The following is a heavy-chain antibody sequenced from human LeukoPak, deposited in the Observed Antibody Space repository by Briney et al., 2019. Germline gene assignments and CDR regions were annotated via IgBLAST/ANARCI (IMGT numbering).Heavy chain of an antibody. Sequence: ASVKVSCKASGYTFTSYDINWVRQATGQGLEWMGWMNPNSGNTGYAQKFQGRVTMTRNTSISTAYMELSSLRSEDTAVYYCARAYCSGGSCSFYYYYYMDVWGKGTTVTVSS. CDR3: ARAYCSGGSCSFYYYYYMDV. CDR2: MNPNSGNT. D-gene: IGHD2-15*01. CDR1: GYTFTSYD. J-gene: IGHJ6*03. V-gene: IGHV1-8*01.